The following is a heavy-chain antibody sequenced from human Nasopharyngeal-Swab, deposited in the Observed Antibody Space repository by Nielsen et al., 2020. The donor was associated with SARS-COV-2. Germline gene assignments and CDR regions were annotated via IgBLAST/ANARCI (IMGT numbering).Heavy chain of an antibody. CDR2: IYSGGST. CDR3: AGRITMVRGPPEGMRAFDI. D-gene: IGHD3-10*01. Sequence: GGSLRLSCAASGFTVSSNYMSWVRQAPGKGLRWVSVIYSGGSTYYADYVKGRFTISRDNSKNTLYLQMNRLRAEDTAVYYCAGRITMVRGPPEGMRAFDIWGQGTMVTVSS. V-gene: IGHV3-53*01. CDR1: GFTVSSNY. J-gene: IGHJ3*02.